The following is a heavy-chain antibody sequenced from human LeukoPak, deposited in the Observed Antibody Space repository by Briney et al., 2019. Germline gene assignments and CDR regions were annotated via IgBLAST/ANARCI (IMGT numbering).Heavy chain of an antibody. Sequence: PSETLSLTCTVSGDSISSYYWSWIRQPAGKGLEWGGRIYTSGTTNYNPSLKSRVTISVDKSKNQFSLKLSSVTAADTAVYYCARDVAGRDGSLRYFDVWGRGTLVTVSS. D-gene: IGHD5-24*01. V-gene: IGHV4-4*07. J-gene: IGHJ2*01. CDR3: ARDVAGRDGSLRYFDV. CDR2: IYTSGTT. CDR1: GDSISSYY.